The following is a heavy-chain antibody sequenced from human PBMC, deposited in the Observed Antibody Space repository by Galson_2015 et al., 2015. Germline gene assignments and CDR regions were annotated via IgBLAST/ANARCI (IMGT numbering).Heavy chain of an antibody. V-gene: IGHV5-51*01. J-gene: IGHJ4*02. CDR3: ASEYFH. CDR1: GSSFAYYW. CDR2: IYPGDSDT. Sequence: QSGAEVTKPGDSLQISCKGSGSSFAYYWIGWVRQVPGKGLEWMAIIYPGDSDTRYSPSLQGQVTISADKSINTAYLQWSSLKASDTAMYYCASEYFHWGQGTLVTVSS. D-gene: IGHD2/OR15-2a*01.